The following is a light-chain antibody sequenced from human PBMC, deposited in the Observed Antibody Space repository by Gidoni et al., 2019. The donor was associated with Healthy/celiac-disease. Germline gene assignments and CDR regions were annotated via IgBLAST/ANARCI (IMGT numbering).Light chain of an antibody. V-gene: IGLV3-21*02. CDR2: DDS. J-gene: IGLJ2*01. Sequence: SYVLPQPPSVSVAPGQTARITCGGNNLGSKSVHWYQQKPGQAPVLVVYDDSDRPSGIPERFSGSNSGNTATLIISRVEAGDEADYYCQVWDSSSDHFVFGGGTKLTVL. CDR3: QVWDSSSDHFV. CDR1: NLGSKS.